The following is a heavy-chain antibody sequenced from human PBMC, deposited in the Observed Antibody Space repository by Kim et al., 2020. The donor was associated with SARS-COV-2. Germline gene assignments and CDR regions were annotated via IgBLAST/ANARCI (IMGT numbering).Heavy chain of an antibody. D-gene: IGHD5-12*01. CDR3: ARDPLGDGYRCSDD. CDR2: IYSGGMT. Sequence: GGSLRLSCAASQLTVSRNHMSWVRQAPGKGLEWVSVIYSGGMTSYAGYVTGRFTISRDSSENTVILEMHSLSADDTAEYYCARDPLGDGYRCSDDWG. V-gene: IGHV3-53*01. J-gene: IGHJ4*01. CDR1: QLTVSRNH.